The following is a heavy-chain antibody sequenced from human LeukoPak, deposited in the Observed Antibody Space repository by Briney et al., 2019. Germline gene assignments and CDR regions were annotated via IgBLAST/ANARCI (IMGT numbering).Heavy chain of an antibody. D-gene: IGHD6-13*01. Sequence: GGSLRLSCVASAFTFSSYAIHWVRQAPGKGLEWVAVISYDGSNKYYADSVKGRFTISRDNSKNTVYLQMNSLRADDTAVYYCARDQMAAGGNLDPYFDYWGQGTLATVSS. CDR1: AFTFSSYA. CDR2: ISYDGSNK. V-gene: IGHV3-30-3*01. J-gene: IGHJ4*02. CDR3: ARDQMAAGGNLDPYFDY.